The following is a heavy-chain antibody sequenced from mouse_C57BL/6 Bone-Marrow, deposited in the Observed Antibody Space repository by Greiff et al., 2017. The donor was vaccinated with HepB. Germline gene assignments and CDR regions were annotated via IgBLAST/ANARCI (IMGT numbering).Heavy chain of an antibody. V-gene: IGHV1-64*01. D-gene: IGHD2-1*01. Sequence: VQLQQPGAELVKPGASVKLSCKASGYTFTSYWMHWVKQRPGQGLEWIGMIHPNSGSTNYNEKFKSKATLTVDKSSSTAYMQLSSLTSEDSAVDYCARSIYYGVWFAYWGQGTLVTVSA. CDR3: ARSIYYGVWFAY. CDR2: IHPNSGST. J-gene: IGHJ3*01. CDR1: GYTFTSYW.